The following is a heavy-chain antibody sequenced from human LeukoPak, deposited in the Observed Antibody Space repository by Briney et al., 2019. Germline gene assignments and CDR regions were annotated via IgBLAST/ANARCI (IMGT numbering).Heavy chain of an antibody. J-gene: IGHJ4*02. CDR1: GFTFSSYA. V-gene: IGHV3-64*01. CDR3: VRDQVPDIVVVVAAH. Sequence: GGSLRLSCAASGFTFSSYAMHWVRQAPGKGLEYVSAISSNGGSTYYANSVKGRFTISRDNSKNTLYLQMGSLRAEDMAVYYCVRDQVPDIVVVVAAHWGQGTLVTVSS. CDR2: ISSNGGST. D-gene: IGHD2-15*01.